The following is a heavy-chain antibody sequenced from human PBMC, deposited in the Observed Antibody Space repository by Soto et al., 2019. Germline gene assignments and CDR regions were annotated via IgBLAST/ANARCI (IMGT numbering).Heavy chain of an antibody. D-gene: IGHD6-13*01. CDR3: ARGGGRSSSANAQNALENYYGMDV. CDR1: GYTFTGYY. Sequence: ASVKVSCKASGYTFTGYYMHWVRQAPGQGLEWMGWINPNSGGTNYAQKFQGWVTMTRDTSISTAYMELSRLRSDDTAVYYCARGGGRSSSANAQNALENYYGMDVWGQGTTVTVSS. CDR2: INPNSGGT. V-gene: IGHV1-2*04. J-gene: IGHJ6*02.